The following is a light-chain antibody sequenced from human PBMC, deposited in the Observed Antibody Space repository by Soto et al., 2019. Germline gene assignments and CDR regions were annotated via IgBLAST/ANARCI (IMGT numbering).Light chain of an antibody. CDR1: QSVSSSY. Sequence: EIVLTQSPGTLSLSPGERATLSCRASQSVSSSYLAWYQQKPGQAPRLLIYGVSSRATGIPDRFSGSGSGTDFPLTISRLEPEDFAVYYCQQYGSSPPVTFGQGTRLEIK. CDR3: QQYGSSPPVT. J-gene: IGKJ5*01. CDR2: GVS. V-gene: IGKV3-20*01.